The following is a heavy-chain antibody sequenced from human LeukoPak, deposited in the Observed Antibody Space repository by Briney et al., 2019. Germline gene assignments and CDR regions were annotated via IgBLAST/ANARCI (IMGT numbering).Heavy chain of an antibody. D-gene: IGHD3-3*01. J-gene: IGHJ4*02. CDR3: ARLETRFLEWFRLLGYFGY. Sequence: TSETLSLTCAVYGGSFSGYYWSWIRQPPGKGLEWIGEINHSGSTNYNPSLKSRVTISVDTSKNQFSLKLSSVTAADTAVYYCARLETRFLEWFRLLGYFGYWGQGTLVTVSS. CDR2: INHSGST. CDR1: GGSFSGYY. V-gene: IGHV4-34*01.